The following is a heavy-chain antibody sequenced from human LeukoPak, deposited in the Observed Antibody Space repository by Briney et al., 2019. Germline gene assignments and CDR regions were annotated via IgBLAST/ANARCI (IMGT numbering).Heavy chain of an antibody. V-gene: IGHV3-30-3*01. J-gene: IGHJ6*02. CDR2: MSFDGSHK. CDR1: GFTFSSYA. D-gene: IGHD6-19*01. Sequence: GGSLRLSCAASGFTFSSYAMRWVRQAPGKGLEWVAVMSFDGSHKYYADSVKGRFTISRDNSKNTVYVQMNSLRDEDTAVYYCARDGSGAVADYQYYYGMDVWGQGTTVTVSS. CDR3: ARDGSGAVADYQYYYGMDV.